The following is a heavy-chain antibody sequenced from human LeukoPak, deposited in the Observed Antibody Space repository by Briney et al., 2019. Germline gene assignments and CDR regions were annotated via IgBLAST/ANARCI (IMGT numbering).Heavy chain of an antibody. CDR3: ARDRRDILTGYYLEY. J-gene: IGHJ4*02. D-gene: IGHD3-9*01. CDR2: IYSGGST. V-gene: IGHV3-66*01. CDR1: GFTVSSNY. Sequence: GGSLRLSCAASGFTVSSNYMSWVRQAPGKGLEWVSVIYSGGSTYYADSVKGRFTISRDNSKNTPYLQMNSLRAEDTAVYYCARDRRDILTGYYLEYWGQGTLVTVSS.